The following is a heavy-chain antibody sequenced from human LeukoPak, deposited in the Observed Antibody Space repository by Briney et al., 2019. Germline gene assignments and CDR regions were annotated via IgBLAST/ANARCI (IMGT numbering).Heavy chain of an antibody. CDR2: INWSGGST. D-gene: IGHD2-2*01. CDR3: ARAPITSPFYFDY. V-gene: IGHV3-20*04. J-gene: IGHJ4*02. Sequence: RTGGPLRLSCTASGFAFDEHGMSWVRQVPGKGLEWVSGINWSGGSTGYADPLRGRFTISRDNAKNSLYLQMDSPRAEDTALYYCARAPITSPFYFDYWGQGTLVTVSS. CDR1: GFAFDEHG.